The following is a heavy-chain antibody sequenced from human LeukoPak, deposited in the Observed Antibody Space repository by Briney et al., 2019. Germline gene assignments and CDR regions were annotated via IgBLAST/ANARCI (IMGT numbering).Heavy chain of an antibody. D-gene: IGHD1-26*01. CDR3: ARLHPARGDY. Sequence: SETLSLTCTVSGGSISSSSYYWGWVRQPPGKGLEWIGSIYYSGSTYYNPSLKSRVTISVDTSKNQLSLKLSSVTAADTAVYYCARLHPARGDYWGQGTLVTASS. CDR1: GGSISSSSYY. J-gene: IGHJ4*02. V-gene: IGHV4-39*01. CDR2: IYYSGST.